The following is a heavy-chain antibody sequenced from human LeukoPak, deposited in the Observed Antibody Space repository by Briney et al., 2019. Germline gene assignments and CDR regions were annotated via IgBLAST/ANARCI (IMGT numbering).Heavy chain of an antibody. CDR1: GFTFSSYA. CDR2: IRGSGGDT. Sequence: GRSLRLSCAASGFTFSSYAMSWVRQAPGQGLEWVSTIRGSGGDTYYADSVKGRFTISRDNSKNTLHLQMNSLRAEDTAVYYCAKKGPTMIPGNYFDYWGQGTLVTVSS. V-gene: IGHV3-23*01. J-gene: IGHJ4*02. D-gene: IGHD3-22*01. CDR3: AKKGPTMIPGNYFDY.